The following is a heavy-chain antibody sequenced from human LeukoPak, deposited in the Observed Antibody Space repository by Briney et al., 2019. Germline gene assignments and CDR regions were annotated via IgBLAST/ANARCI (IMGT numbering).Heavy chain of an antibody. Sequence: GGSLRLSCAVSGLIFRKACMSWVRQAPGKGLEWVGRIKSKSDGGTTEYAAPVKGRFTISRDDSKNTLYLQMNSLKTEDTALYYCITDGWIQVWFFDYWGQGTLVTVSS. V-gene: IGHV3-15*01. CDR1: GLIFRKAC. CDR3: ITDGWIQVWFFDY. D-gene: IGHD5-18*01. J-gene: IGHJ4*02. CDR2: IKSKSDGGTT.